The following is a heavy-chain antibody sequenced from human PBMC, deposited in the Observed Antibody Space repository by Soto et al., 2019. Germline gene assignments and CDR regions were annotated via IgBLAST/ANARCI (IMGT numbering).Heavy chain of an antibody. D-gene: IGHD2-2*01. V-gene: IGHV3-30-3*02. CDR2: ISYDGSNK. CDR1: GFTFSSYA. Sequence: PGGSLRLSCAASGFTFSSYAMHWVRQAPGKGLEWVSFISYDGSNKYYADSVKGRFTISRDNSKNTLYLQMNSLRAEDTAIYYCAKQITNWYFALWGRGTLVTVSS. J-gene: IGHJ2*01. CDR3: AKQITNWYFAL.